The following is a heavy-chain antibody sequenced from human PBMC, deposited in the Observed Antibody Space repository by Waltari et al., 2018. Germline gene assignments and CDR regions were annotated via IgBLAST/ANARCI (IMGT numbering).Heavy chain of an antibody. D-gene: IGHD3-3*01. V-gene: IGHV1-2*02. CDR1: GYTFTGYY. CDR3: AREVGWFGVVQQAIDY. CDR2: ITPNSGGT. Sequence: QVQLVQSGAEVKKPGASVKVSCKASGYTFTGYYMHWVRQAPGQGLEWMGGITPNSGGTNHAQKVKGRVTMTRDTSISTAYLELSRRRSDDTAVYYCAREVGWFGVVQQAIDYWGQGTLVTVSS. J-gene: IGHJ4*02.